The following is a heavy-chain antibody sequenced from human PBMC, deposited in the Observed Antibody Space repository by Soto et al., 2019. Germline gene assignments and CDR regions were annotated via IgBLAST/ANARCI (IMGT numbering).Heavy chain of an antibody. D-gene: IGHD3-22*01. CDR1: GGSFSGYY. J-gene: IGHJ5*02. CDR3: ARGSITMIVGANWFDP. V-gene: IGHV4-34*01. Sequence: SETLSLTCAVYGGSFSGYYWSWIRQPPGKGLEWIGEINHSGSTNYNPSLKSRVTISVDTSKNQFSLKLSSVTAADTAVYYCARGSITMIVGANWFDPWGQGTLVTVSS. CDR2: INHSGST.